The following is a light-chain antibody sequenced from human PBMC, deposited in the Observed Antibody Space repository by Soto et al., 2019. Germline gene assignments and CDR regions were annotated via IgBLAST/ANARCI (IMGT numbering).Light chain of an antibody. V-gene: IGKV1-5*01. Sequence: DIQMTQPPSTLSASVGDRVTMTCRASQSISSWLAWYQQKPGKAPKLLIYDASSLESGVPSRFSGSGSGTEFTLTISSLQPDDFATYYCQQYNSYSLTFGGGTKVDI. CDR1: QSISSW. CDR3: QQYNSYSLT. CDR2: DAS. J-gene: IGKJ4*01.